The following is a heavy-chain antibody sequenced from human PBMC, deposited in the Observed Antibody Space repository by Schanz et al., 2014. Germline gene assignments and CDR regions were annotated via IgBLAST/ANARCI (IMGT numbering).Heavy chain of an antibody. D-gene: IGHD3-10*01. CDR2: INSDDTTK. Sequence: EVRLVESGGGLVQSGGSLRLSCAASGFTFSSYWMHWVRQAPGKGLVWVSRINSDDTTKTYADSVKGRFTISRDNAKGSVYLQMNSLRAEDTAVYYCARGHYGLDVWGPGTSVTVSS. J-gene: IGHJ6*02. V-gene: IGHV3-74*03. CDR1: GFTFSSYW. CDR3: ARGHYGLDV.